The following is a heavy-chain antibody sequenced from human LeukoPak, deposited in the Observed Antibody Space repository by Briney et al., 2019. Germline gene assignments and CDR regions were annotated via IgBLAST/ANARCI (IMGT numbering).Heavy chain of an antibody. CDR2: ISSNGGST. J-gene: IGHJ6*03. V-gene: IGHV3-64*01. Sequence: GGSLRLSCAASGFTFSSYAMHWVRQAPGKGLEYVSAISSNGGSTYYANSVKGRFTISRDNSKNTLYLQMGSLRAEDMAGYYCARVRGGSGSYQPRYYMDVWGKGTTVTVSS. D-gene: IGHD3-10*01. CDR1: GFTFSSYA. CDR3: ARVRGGSGSYQPRYYMDV.